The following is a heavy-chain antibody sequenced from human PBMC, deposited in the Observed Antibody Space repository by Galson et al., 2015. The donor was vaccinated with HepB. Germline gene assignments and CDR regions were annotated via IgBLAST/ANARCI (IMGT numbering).Heavy chain of an antibody. CDR1: GGSISSYY. Sequence: ETLSLTCTVSGGSISSYYWSWIRQPPGKGLEWIGYIYYSGSTNYNPSLKSRVTISVDTSKNQFSLKLSSVTAADTAVYYCARAVHIPLFDYWGQGTLVTVSS. CDR2: IYYSGST. CDR3: ARAVHIPLFDY. V-gene: IGHV4-59*01. J-gene: IGHJ4*02. D-gene: IGHD2-21*01.